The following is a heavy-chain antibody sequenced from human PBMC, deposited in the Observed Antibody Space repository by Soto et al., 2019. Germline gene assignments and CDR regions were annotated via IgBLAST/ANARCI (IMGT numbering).Heavy chain of an antibody. CDR2: ISGRGGNT. CDR1: GFTFSSYA. CDR3: EKFLDQLGGGGFDY. D-gene: IGHD1-1*01. J-gene: IGHJ4*02. V-gene: IGHV3-23*01. Sequence: EVQLLESGGGLVQPGGSLRLSCAASGFTFSSYAMSWVRQAPGKGLEWVSAISGRGGNTYYADSVKGRFSISRDNSKNTLYLQMNSLRAEDTAVYYCEKFLDQLGGGGFDYWGQGTLVTVSS.